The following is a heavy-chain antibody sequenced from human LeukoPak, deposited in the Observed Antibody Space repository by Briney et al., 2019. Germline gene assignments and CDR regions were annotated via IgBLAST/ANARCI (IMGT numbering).Heavy chain of an antibody. CDR2: INPNSGGT. J-gene: IGHJ3*02. D-gene: IGHD4-23*01. CDR3: ARCAGNGAFDI. CDR1: GYTFTDYY. V-gene: IGHV1-2*02. Sequence: ASVKVSCKTSGYTFTDYYIHWVRQAPGQGLEWMGWINPNSGGTKDAQKFQGRVIMTRDTSINTAYMDLSSLRSDDTAVYFCARCAGNGAFDIWGQGTMVTVSS.